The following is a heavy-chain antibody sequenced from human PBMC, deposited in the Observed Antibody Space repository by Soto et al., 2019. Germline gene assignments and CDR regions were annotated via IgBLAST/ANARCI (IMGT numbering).Heavy chain of an antibody. J-gene: IGHJ4*01. CDR1: GGSFSGYY. CDR3: ARGYGSGSYWAY. D-gene: IGHD3-10*01. CDR2: IERGGST. V-gene: IGHV4-34*01. Sequence: PSETLSLTCAVYGGSFSGYYWSWVRQPPGKGLEWIGEIERGGSTNYNPSLKSRVAISVDTSKNQFSLKVNSVPAADTAVYYCARGYGSGSYWAYWGHGTLVTVSS.